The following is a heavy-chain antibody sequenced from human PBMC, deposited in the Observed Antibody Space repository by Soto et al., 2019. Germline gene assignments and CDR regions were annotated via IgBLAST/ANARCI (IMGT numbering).Heavy chain of an antibody. J-gene: IGHJ6*02. D-gene: IGHD1-26*01. CDR2: ISSVLSTT. V-gene: IGHV3-48*02. CDR3: ARGHSGSYPMEAYYYGMDV. CDR1: GFTFITYS. Sequence: GGALRLSCADSGFTFITYSINVFRQAPFKGLQWVSYISSVLSTTYYADSVKGRFTISRDNAKNSLYLQMDSLRDEDTAVYYCARGHSGSYPMEAYYYGMDVWGQGTTVTVSS.